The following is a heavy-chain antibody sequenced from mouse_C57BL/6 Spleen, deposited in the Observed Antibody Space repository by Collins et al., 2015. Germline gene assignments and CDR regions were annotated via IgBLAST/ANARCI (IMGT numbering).Heavy chain of an antibody. J-gene: IGHJ2*01. CDR3: TRITTVVAPFDY. CDR2: IDPETGGT. D-gene: IGHD1-1*01. Sequence: QVQLQQSGAELVRPGASVTLSCKASGYTFTDYEMHWVKQTPVHGLEWIGAIDPETGGTAYNQKFKGKAILTADKSSSTAYMELRSPTSEDSAVYYCTRITTVVAPFDYWGQGTTLTVSS. CDR1: GYTFTDYE. V-gene: IGHV1-15*01.